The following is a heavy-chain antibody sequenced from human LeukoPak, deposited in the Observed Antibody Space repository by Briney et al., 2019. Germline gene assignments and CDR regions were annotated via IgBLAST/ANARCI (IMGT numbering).Heavy chain of an antibody. D-gene: IGHD1-1*01. CDR2: INPNSGGT. V-gene: IGHV1-2*02. CDR3: ASEDHFHRTTGTTSLDY. Sequence: ASVKVSCKASGYTFTDYFMHWVRQAPGQGLEWMGWINPNSGGTNYAQKFQGRVTMTRDTSISTAYVELSRLRSDDTAEYYCASEDHFHRTTGTTSLDYWGQGTLVTVSS. J-gene: IGHJ4*02. CDR1: GYTFTDYF.